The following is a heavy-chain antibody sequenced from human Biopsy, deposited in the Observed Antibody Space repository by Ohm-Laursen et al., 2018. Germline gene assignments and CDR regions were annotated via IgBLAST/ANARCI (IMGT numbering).Heavy chain of an antibody. CDR2: ASYSGNT. CDR3: ARLGNFWNAEDGLDL. Sequence: SETLSLTCTVSDDSIRNFYWTWLRQPPGQGLEWIGHASYSGNTNYNPSLKSRVTISVDTSKNHFSLNLRSVTAADTAVYSCARLGNFWNAEDGLDLWGLGTMVTVSS. V-gene: IGHV4-59*08. J-gene: IGHJ3*01. CDR1: DDSIRNFY. D-gene: IGHD3-3*01.